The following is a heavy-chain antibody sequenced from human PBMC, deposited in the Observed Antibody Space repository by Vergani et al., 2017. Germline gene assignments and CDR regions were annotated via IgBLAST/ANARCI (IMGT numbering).Heavy chain of an antibody. V-gene: IGHV4-59*01. CDR2: IYYSGST. Sequence: QVQLQESGPGLVKPSETLSLTCTVPGGPISSYYWSLIRQPPGKGLEWIGYIYYSGSTNYNPSLKSRVTISVDTPKNQFSLELSSVTAADTAVYYCARDTPDGGLLCSGGSCHLIGTYGMDVWGQGTTVTVSS. CDR1: GGPISSYY. D-gene: IGHD2-15*01. CDR3: ARDTPDGGLLCSGGSCHLIGTYGMDV. J-gene: IGHJ6*02.